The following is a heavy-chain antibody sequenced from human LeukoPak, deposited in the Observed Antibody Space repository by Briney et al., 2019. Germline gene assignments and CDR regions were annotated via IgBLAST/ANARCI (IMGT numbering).Heavy chain of an antibody. V-gene: IGHV1-18*01. CDR3: ARYYYDSSGYYSGFIY. CDR1: GYTFTNYE. CDR2: ISAYNGNT. J-gene: IGHJ4*02. D-gene: IGHD3-22*01. Sequence: ASVKVSCKASGYTFTNYEISWVRQAPGQGLEWMGWISAYNGNTNYAQKLQGRVTMTTDTSTSTAYMELRSLSSDDTAVYYCARYYYDSSGYYSGFIYWGQGTLVTVSS.